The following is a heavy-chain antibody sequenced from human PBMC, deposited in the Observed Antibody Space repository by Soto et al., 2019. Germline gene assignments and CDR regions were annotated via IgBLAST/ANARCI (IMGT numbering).Heavy chain of an antibody. V-gene: IGHV3-74*01. CDR2: INSDGSST. J-gene: IGHJ4*02. CDR3: ARDFEY. Sequence: GASLRLSCEASGSIFITFWRHWVRQAPGKGLVWVSRINSDGSSTNYADSVKGRVTISRDNAKNTLYLQLNSLRPEDTAVYYCARDFEYWGQGT. CDR1: GSIFITFW.